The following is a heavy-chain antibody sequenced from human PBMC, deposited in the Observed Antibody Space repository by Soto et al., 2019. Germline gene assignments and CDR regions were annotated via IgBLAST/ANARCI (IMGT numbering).Heavy chain of an antibody. J-gene: IGHJ5*02. CDR3: AKMGYSSDWS. CDR1: GFTFSRYD. Sequence: EVQLLESGGGLVQPGGSLRLSCAASGFTFSRYDMNWVRQAPGKGLEWVSVVSGSGTTSYYADSVKSRFFISRDNSKNTLFLQMNSLRAEDTALYYCAKMGYSSDWSWGQGTLVTVSS. CDR2: VSGSGTTS. V-gene: IGHV3-23*01. D-gene: IGHD6-19*01.